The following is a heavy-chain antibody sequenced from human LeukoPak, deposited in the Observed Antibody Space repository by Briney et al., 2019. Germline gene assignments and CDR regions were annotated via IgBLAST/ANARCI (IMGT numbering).Heavy chain of an antibody. J-gene: IGHJ4*02. V-gene: IGHV3-11*01. D-gene: IGHD5-12*01. CDR1: RFTFSNYY. CDR2: ISSSGGTI. CDR3: ARTYSGYGDRFDY. Sequence: GGSLRLSCAASRFTFSNYYMSWIRQAPGKGLEWVSYISSSGGTIYYADSVKGRFTISRDNAKNSLYLQMNSLRAEDTAVYYCARTYSGYGDRFDYWGQGTLVTVSS.